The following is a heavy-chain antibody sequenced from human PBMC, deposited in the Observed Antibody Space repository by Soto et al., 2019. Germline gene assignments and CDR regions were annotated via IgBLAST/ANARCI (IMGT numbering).Heavy chain of an antibody. CDR2: ISYDGDLT. V-gene: IGHV3-43*01. Sequence: GSLRLSCVASGFAFEDYTMHWVRQAPGKGLECVSRISYDGDLTYYADSVRGRFTMSRDNSKNSLYLLMNGLTSDDTAVYYCAKDEAYYFDHWGQGTLVTVS. J-gene: IGHJ4*02. CDR3: AKDEAYYFDH. CDR1: GFAFEDYT.